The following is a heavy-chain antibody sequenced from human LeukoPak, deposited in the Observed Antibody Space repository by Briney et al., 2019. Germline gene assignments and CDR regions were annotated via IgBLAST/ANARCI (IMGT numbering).Heavy chain of an antibody. J-gene: IGHJ4*02. CDR3: AKDHYYYSSGHFDY. CDR1: GFTFSRYG. D-gene: IGHD3-22*01. V-gene: IGHV3-30*18. CDR2: ISSDESDK. Sequence: GRSLRLSCAASGFTFSRYGMHWVRQAPGKGLEWVAVISSDESDKYYADSVKGRFTISRDNSKNTLFLQMNSLRAQDTAVYYCAKDHYYYSSGHFDYWGQGTLVTVSS.